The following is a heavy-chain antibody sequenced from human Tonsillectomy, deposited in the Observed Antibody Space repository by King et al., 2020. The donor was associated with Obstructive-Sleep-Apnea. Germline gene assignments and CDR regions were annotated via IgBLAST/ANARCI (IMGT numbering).Heavy chain of an antibody. CDR3: ARHRGVEDYGGYGDYFDY. D-gene: IGHD5-12*01. CDR1: GGSISNYY. CDR2: MYYSGNT. V-gene: IGHV4-59*08. Sequence: LQLQESGPGLVKPSETLSLTCTVSGGSISNYYWSWIRQPPGKGLEWIGYMYYSGNTNFNPSLKSRVTISADTSKIQFSLRLSSVTAADTAVYYCARHRGVEDYGGYGDYFDYWGQGTLVTVSS. J-gene: IGHJ4*02.